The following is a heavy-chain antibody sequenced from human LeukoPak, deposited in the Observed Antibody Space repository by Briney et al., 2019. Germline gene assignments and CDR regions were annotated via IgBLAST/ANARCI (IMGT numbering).Heavy chain of an antibody. D-gene: IGHD4-17*01. CDR1: GFTFSSYW. CDR3: ARDTTVTSGPYYYYGMDV. J-gene: IGHJ6*02. CDR2: IKQDGSEK. Sequence: GGSLRLSYAASGFTFSSYWMSWVRQAPGKGLEWVANIKQDGSEKYYVDSVKGRFTISRDNAKNSLYLQMNSLRAEDTAVYYCARDTTVTSGPYYYYGMDVWGQGTTVTVSS. V-gene: IGHV3-7*01.